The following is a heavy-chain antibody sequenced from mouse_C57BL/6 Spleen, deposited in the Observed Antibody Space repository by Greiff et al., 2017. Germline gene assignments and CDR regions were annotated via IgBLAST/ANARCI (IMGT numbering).Heavy chain of an antibody. Sequence: EVQLQQSGPELVKPGASVKISCKASGYTFTDYYMNWVKQSHGKSLEWIGDINPNNGGTSYNQKFKGKATLTVDKSSSTAYMELRSLTSEDSAVYYCARDGTTGPHYCDYWGQGTTLTVSS. J-gene: IGHJ2*01. CDR1: GYTFTDYY. D-gene: IGHD1-1*01. CDR3: ARDGTTGPHYCDY. V-gene: IGHV1-26*01. CDR2: INPNNGGT.